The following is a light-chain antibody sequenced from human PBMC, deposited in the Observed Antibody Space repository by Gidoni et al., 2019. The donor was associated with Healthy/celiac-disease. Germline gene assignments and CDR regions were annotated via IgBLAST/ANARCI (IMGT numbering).Light chain of an antibody. CDR3: QQYNNWLNT. Sequence: EIVMTPSPATLSVSPGERATRSCRASQSVSSNLAWYQQKPGQAPRLLIYGASTRATGIPARFSGSGSGTEFTLTISSLQSEDFAVYYCQQYNNWLNTFGQGTKLEIK. V-gene: IGKV3-15*01. CDR1: QSVSSN. J-gene: IGKJ2*01. CDR2: GAS.